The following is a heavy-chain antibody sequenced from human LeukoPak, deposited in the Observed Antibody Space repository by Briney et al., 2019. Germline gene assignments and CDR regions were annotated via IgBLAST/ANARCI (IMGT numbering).Heavy chain of an antibody. D-gene: IGHD1-7*01. V-gene: IGHV3-21*01. CDR2: ISSSDSSYI. CDR3: ARRGTTYAFDM. J-gene: IGHJ3*02. Sequence: GGSLRLSCAASGFTFDDYAMHWVRQAPGKGLEWVSSISSSDSSYIYYADSVKGRFTISRDNTKNSLYLQMNSLRAEDTAVYYCARRGTTYAFDMWGQGTMVTVSS. CDR1: GFTFDDYA.